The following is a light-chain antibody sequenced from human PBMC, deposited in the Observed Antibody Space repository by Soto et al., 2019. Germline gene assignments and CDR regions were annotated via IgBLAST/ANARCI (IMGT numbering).Light chain of an antibody. CDR2: EVN. Sequence: QSALTQAPSASGSPGQSVTISCTGTSTDVGGYNSVSWFQHHPGKAPKLMIYEVNNRPSGVSNRFSGSKSGNTASLTISGLQPEDEADYYCLSYTSANTRVFGGGTKLTVL. J-gene: IGLJ3*02. CDR3: LSYTSANTRV. CDR1: STDVGGYNS. V-gene: IGLV2-14*01.